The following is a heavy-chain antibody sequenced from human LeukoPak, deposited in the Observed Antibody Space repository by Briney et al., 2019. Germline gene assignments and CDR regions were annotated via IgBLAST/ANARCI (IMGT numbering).Heavy chain of an antibody. Sequence: SVNVSCKASGGTFSSYAISWVRQAPGQGLEWMGGIIPIFGTANYAQKFQGRVTITADESTSTAYMELSSLRSEDTAVYYCASFYHHYDSTYSSMAVSGKRTTVTAPS. J-gene: IGHJ6*03. CDR3: ASFYHHYDSTYSSMAV. D-gene: IGHD5-12*01. V-gene: IGHV1-69*13. CDR1: GGTFSSYA. CDR2: IIPIFGTA.